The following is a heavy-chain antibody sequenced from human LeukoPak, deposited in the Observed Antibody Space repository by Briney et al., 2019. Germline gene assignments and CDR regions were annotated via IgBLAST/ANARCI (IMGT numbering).Heavy chain of an antibody. CDR2: IIPIFGTA. J-gene: IGHJ5*02. Sequence: ASVKVSCKASGGTFSSHAISWVRQAPGQGLEWMGGIIPIFGTANYAQKFQGRVTITADESTSTAYMELSSLRSEDTAVYYCAREAQLGIRLGWFDPWGQGTLVTVSS. CDR1: GGTFSSHA. CDR3: AREAQLGIRLGWFDP. D-gene: IGHD7-27*01. V-gene: IGHV1-69*01.